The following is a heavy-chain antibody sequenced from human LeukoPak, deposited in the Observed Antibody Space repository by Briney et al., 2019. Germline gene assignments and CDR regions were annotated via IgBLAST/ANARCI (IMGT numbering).Heavy chain of an antibody. V-gene: IGHV4-61*02. CDR2: IYTSGST. CDR1: GGSISSSSYY. J-gene: IGHJ6*03. Sequence: SETLSLTCTVSGGSISSSSYYWSWIRQPAGKGLEWIGRIYTSGSTNYNPSLKSGVTMSVDTSKNQFSLKLSSVTAADTAVYYCARYCSSTSCRPDYYYYYMDVWGKGTTVTISS. CDR3: ARYCSSTSCRPDYYYYYMDV. D-gene: IGHD2-2*01.